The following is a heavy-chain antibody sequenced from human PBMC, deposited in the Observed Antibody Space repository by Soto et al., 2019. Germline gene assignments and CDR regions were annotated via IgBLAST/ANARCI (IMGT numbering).Heavy chain of an antibody. CDR2: IYGDDNK. J-gene: IGHJ4*02. D-gene: IGHD3-10*01. V-gene: IGHV2-5*02. Sequence: QITLKESGPPLVKPTQTLTLTCTFSGFSLSSSGVGVGWIRQPPGKALEWLALIYGDDNKRYSPSLKSRLTITKDTSKNQVVLTMTNMDPVDTATYYCAHRRGFGELLYWGQGTLVTVSS. CDR3: AHRRGFGELLY. CDR1: GFSLSSSGVG.